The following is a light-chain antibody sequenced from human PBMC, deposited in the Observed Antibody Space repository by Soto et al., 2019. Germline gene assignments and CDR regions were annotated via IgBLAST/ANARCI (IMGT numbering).Light chain of an antibody. CDR1: QSVSNN. CDR3: HQYNQWPLWA. Sequence: EVVMTQSPATLSVSPGERATLSCRASQSVSNNLAWYQHKPGQAPRLLIYGAFTRATGIPARFSGSGSGTEFTLTISSLQSEDFAVYYCHQYNQWPLWAFGQGTKLQIK. CDR2: GAF. J-gene: IGKJ1*01. V-gene: IGKV3-15*01.